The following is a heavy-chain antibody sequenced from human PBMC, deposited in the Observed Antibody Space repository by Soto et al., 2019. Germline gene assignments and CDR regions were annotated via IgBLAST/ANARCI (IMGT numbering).Heavy chain of an antibody. CDR3: ARRGSAPSACSSTSCYLNDY. J-gene: IGHJ4*02. Sequence: SETLSLTCTVSGGSISSSSYYWGWIRQPPGKGLEWIGSIYYSGSTYYNPSLKSRVTTSVDTSKNQFSLKLSSVTAADTAVYYCARRGSAPSACSSTSCYLNDYWGQGTLVTVSS. CDR2: IYYSGST. V-gene: IGHV4-39*01. CDR1: GGSISSSSYY. D-gene: IGHD2-2*01.